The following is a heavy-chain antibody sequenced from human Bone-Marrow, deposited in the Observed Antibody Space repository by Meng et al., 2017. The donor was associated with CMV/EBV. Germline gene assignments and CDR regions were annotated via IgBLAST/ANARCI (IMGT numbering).Heavy chain of an antibody. V-gene: IGHV1-24*01. CDR3: ALITGGASSTSWYYYYGMDV. Sequence: ASVKVSCKVSGYTLTELSMHWVRQAPGKGLEWMGGFDPEDGETIYAQKFQGRVTMTEDTSTDTAYMELSSLRSEDTAVYYCALITGGASSTSWYYYYGMDVWGQGTTVTV. CDR1: GYTLTELS. D-gene: IGHD2-2*01. CDR2: FDPEDGET. J-gene: IGHJ6*02.